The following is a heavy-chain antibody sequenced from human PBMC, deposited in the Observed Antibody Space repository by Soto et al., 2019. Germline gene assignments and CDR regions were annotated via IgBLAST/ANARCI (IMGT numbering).Heavy chain of an antibody. CDR2: ISYDGSNK. CDR1: GFTFSSYG. CDR3: ARVTGLDTAQPNYYYYGMDV. V-gene: IGHV3-30*19. J-gene: IGHJ6*02. D-gene: IGHD5-18*01. Sequence: GGSLRLSCAASGFTFSSYGMHWVRQAPGKGLEWVAVISYDGSNKYYADSVKGRFTISRDNSKNTLYLQMNSLRAEDTAVYYCARVTGLDTAQPNYYYYGMDVWGQGTTVTVSS.